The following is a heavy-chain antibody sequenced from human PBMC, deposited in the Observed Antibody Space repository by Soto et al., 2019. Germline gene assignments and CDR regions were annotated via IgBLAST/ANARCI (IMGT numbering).Heavy chain of an antibody. D-gene: IGHD6-19*01. Sequence: DVQLLESGGGLVQPGGSLRVSCAASGFTFRSYDMCWVRQAPRKGLEWLSCVGGSGDSTYYADSVKGRFTISRDNSKNTVDLQMNSPRAEDTAVYYCVKRSGQSNGWGAFDIWGQGAMVTVSS. CDR2: VGGSGDST. V-gene: IGHV3-23*01. CDR3: VKRSGQSNGWGAFDI. J-gene: IGHJ3*02. CDR1: GFTFRSYD.